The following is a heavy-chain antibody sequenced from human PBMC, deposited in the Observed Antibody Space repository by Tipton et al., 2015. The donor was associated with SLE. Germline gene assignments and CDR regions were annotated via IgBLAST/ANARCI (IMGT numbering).Heavy chain of an antibody. J-gene: IGHJ6*02. CDR1: GGSFSGYY. D-gene: IGHD2-2*01. V-gene: IGHV4-34*01. Sequence: TLSLTCAVYGGSFSGYYWSWIRQPPGKGLEWIGEINHSGSTNYNPSLKSRFTISVDTSKNQFSLKLSSVTAADTAVYYCARGLGGCSSTSCQTYYYYGMDVWGQGTTVTVSS. CDR2: INHSGST. CDR3: ARGLGGCSSTSCQTYYYYGMDV.